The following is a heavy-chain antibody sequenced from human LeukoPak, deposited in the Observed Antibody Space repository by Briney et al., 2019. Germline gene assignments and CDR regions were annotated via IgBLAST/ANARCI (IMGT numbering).Heavy chain of an antibody. CDR3: ARGHLYSSSSPYYFDY. Sequence: ASVKVSCKASGYTFTSYDINWVRQATGQGLEWMGWMNPNSGNTGYAQKFQGRVTMTRNTSISTAYMELSSLRSEDTAVYYCARGHLYSSSSPYYFDYWGQGTLVTVSS. D-gene: IGHD6-6*01. CDR1: GYTFTSYD. J-gene: IGHJ4*02. CDR2: MNPNSGNT. V-gene: IGHV1-8*01.